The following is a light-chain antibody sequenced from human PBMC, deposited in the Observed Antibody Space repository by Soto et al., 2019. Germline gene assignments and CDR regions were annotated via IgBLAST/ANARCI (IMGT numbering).Light chain of an antibody. Sequence: AIRMTQSPSSFSASTGARAPITCRASQGISSYLAWYQQKPGKAPKLLIYAASTLQSGVPSRFSGSGSGTDFTLTISCLQSEDFATYYCQQYYSYPLTFGGGTKVDI. J-gene: IGKJ4*01. V-gene: IGKV1-8*01. CDR2: AAS. CDR3: QQYYSYPLT. CDR1: QGISSY.